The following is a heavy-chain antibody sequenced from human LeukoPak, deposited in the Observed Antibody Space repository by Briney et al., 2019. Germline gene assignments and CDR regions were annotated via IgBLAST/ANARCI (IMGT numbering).Heavy chain of an antibody. CDR1: GGSISSGSYY. CDR3: ATSGWYLLPGVY. D-gene: IGHD6-19*01. J-gene: IGHJ4*02. CDR2: IYTSGST. V-gene: IGHV4-61*02. Sequence: SQTLSLTCTVSGGSISSGSYYWSWIRQPAGKGLEWIGRIYTSGSTNYNPPLKSRVTISVDTSKNQFSLKLSSVTAADTAVYYCATSGWYLLPGVYWGQGTLVTVSS.